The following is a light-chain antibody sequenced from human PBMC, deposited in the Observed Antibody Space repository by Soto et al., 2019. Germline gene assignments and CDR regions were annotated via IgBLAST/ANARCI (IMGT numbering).Light chain of an antibody. CDR1: QSLLHSNGYNF. CDR3: LQALQPRP. Sequence: DSVMTQSPLTLPVSPGEAASISCRSSQSLLHSNGYNFLDWYLQQPGQSPQLLIYLGSYRASGVPDRFSGSGSGTDFTLKISRLAAEDVGVYYCLQALQPRPVGQGPPV. CDR2: LGS. V-gene: IGKV2-28*01. J-gene: IGKJ1*01.